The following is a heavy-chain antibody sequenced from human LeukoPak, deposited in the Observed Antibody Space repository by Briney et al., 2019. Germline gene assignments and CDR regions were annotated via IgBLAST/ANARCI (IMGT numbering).Heavy chain of an antibody. CDR1: GFTFSRYG. D-gene: IGHD3-10*01. CDR2: IRYDGSNK. V-gene: IGHV3-30*02. CDR3: AKDPTGIYYGSEINWFDP. J-gene: IGHJ5*02. Sequence: GGSLRLSCAASGFTFSRYGIHWVRQGPGKGLEWVAFIRYDGSNKYYADSVKGRFTISRDNSKNTLYLQMNSLRAEDTAVYYCAKDPTGIYYGSEINWFDPWGQGTLVTVSS.